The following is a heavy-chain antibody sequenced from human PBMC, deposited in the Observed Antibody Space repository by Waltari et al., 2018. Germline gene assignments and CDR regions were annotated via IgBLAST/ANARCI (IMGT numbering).Heavy chain of an antibody. J-gene: IGHJ4*02. V-gene: IGHV4-39*01. D-gene: IGHD3-10*01. CDR2: IYYSGST. Sequence: QLQLQESGPGLVKPSETLSLTCTVSGGSISSSSYYWGWIRQPPGKGLEWIGSIYYSGSTYDNPSLKSRVTISVDTSKNQFSLKLSSVTAADTAVYYCARHYTRFGPITEYMVRGYKEPFDYWGQGTLVTVSS. CDR1: GGSISSSSYY. CDR3: ARHYTRFGPITEYMVRGYKEPFDY.